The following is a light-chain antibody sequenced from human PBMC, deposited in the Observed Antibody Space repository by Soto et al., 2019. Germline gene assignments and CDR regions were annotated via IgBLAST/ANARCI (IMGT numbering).Light chain of an antibody. J-gene: IGKJ5*01. CDR2: GAS. CDR1: QSVSSN. V-gene: IGKV3-15*01. CDR3: QQYGSSPIT. Sequence: EIVMTQSPATLSVSPGERATLSCRASQSVSSNLAWYQQKPGQAPRLLIYGASTRATGIPARFSGSGSGTEFTLTISSLQSEDFAVYYCQQYGSSPITFGQGTRLETK.